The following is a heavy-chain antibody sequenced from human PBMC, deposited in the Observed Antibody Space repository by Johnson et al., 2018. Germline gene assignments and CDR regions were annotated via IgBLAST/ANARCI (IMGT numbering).Heavy chain of an antibody. Sequence: VQLVQSGGGLVQPGGSLRLSCAASGFTCSSYAMSWVRQAPGKGREWVSAISGSGGSTYYAASVKGRFTLSRDNSKNTLYLQMTSLRAEDTAGYYCARDGYFDFWSGYLDAFDIWGQGTMFTVAS. CDR3: ARDGYFDFWSGYLDAFDI. CDR2: ISGSGGST. J-gene: IGHJ3*02. V-gene: IGHV3-23*04. CDR1: GFTCSSYA. D-gene: IGHD3-3*01.